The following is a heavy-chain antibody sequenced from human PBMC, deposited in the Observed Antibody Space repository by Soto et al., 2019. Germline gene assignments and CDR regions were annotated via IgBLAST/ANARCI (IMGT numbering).Heavy chain of an antibody. V-gene: IGHV1-69*01. J-gene: IGHJ5*02. Sequence: VQSGAEVKKPGSSVKVSCKASGGTFSSYAISWVRQAPXXGXXWMGGIIPIFGTANYAQKFQGRVTITADESTSTAYMELSSLRSEDTAVYYCARDRSSSWYSRFDPWGQGTLVTVSS. CDR3: ARDRSSSWYSRFDP. D-gene: IGHD6-13*01. CDR2: IIPIFGTA. CDR1: GGTFSSYA.